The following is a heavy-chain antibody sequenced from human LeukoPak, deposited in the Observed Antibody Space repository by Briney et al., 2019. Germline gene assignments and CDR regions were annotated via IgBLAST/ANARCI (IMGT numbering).Heavy chain of an antibody. CDR3: ARAGFSYDTAFDY. CDR2: IYYSGST. J-gene: IGHJ4*02. CDR1: GGSISSYY. Sequence: PSETLSLTCTVSGGSISSYYWSWIRQPPGKGLEWIGYIYYSGSTNYNPSLKSRVIISVDTSKKQFSLKLSSVTAADTAVYYCARAGFSYDTAFDYWGQGTLVTVSS. V-gene: IGHV4-59*01. D-gene: IGHD5-18*01.